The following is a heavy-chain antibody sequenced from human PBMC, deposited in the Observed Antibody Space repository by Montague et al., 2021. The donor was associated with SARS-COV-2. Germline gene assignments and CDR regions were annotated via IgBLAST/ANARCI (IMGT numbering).Heavy chain of an antibody. CDR2: INHRGTS. CDR3: ARGVSSVNMILVVIGFAYYFDY. D-gene: IGHD3-22*01. J-gene: IGHJ4*02. Sequence: SETLSLTCAVYGGSFSDYYWSWIRQPPGKGLEWIGEINHRGTSKYNPSLKSRVSISADTSKNQFSLKLSSVTTADTAVYFCARGVSSVNMILVVIGFAYYFDYWDQGTLVTVSS. CDR1: GGSFSDYY. V-gene: IGHV4-34*01.